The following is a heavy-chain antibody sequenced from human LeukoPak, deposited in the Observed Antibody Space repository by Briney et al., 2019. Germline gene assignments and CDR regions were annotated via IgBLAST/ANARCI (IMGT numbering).Heavy chain of an antibody. J-gene: IGHJ4*02. Sequence: PGGSLRLSCAVSGFTFSSYEMNWVRQAPGKGLEWVSYISSSGSTIYYADSVKGRFTISRDNAKNSLYLQMNSLRAEDTAVYYCARVLGIAAAGTDYWGQGTLVTVSS. CDR2: ISSSGSTI. V-gene: IGHV3-48*03. D-gene: IGHD6-13*01. CDR1: GFTFSSYE. CDR3: ARVLGIAAAGTDY.